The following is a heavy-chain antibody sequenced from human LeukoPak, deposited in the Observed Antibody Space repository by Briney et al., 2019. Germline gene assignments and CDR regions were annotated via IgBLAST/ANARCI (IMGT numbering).Heavy chain of an antibody. CDR1: GCSISSGGYY. CDR3: ARGRSSPRY. D-gene: IGHD6-13*01. CDR2: IYYSGST. J-gene: IGHJ4*02. Sequence: PSETLSLTCTVSGCSISSGGYYWSWIRQHPGKGLEWIGYIYYSGSTYYTPSLKSRLTISVDTSKNRISLELSSVTAADTAGCYCARGRSSPRYWGQGTLVTVSS. V-gene: IGHV4-31*03.